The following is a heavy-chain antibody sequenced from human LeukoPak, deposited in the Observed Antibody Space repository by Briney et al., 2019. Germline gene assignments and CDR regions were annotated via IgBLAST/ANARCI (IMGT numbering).Heavy chain of an antibody. J-gene: IGHJ4*02. CDR2: ITTDGSGT. CDR3: AGGAVAGANFDY. Sequence: PGGSLRLSCADSGFTFDRYWMHWVRQPPGKGLAWVSHITTDGSGTSYADSVKGRFTISRDNAKKTLYLQMNSLRAEDTAVYYCAGGAVAGANFDYWGLGTLVTVSS. V-gene: IGHV3-74*01. D-gene: IGHD1-26*01. CDR1: GFTFDRYW.